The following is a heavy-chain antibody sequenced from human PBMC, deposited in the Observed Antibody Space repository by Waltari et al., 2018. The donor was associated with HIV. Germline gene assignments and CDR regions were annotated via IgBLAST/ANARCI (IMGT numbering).Heavy chain of an antibody. D-gene: IGHD3-16*01. CDR1: GFSLTPVGVG. J-gene: IGHJ5*02. V-gene: IGHV2-5*02. CDR2: IYWDNDK. CDR3: ARSDYDYIWGTYPRWFDP. Sequence: QITLKESGPTLVKPTQTLTLTCTFSGFSLTPVGVGVGSFRQTPGKALEWLGVIYWDNDKRYNPSLKTRLTITKDTSKNQVVLTMTNVDPVDTATYYCARSDYDYIWGTYPRWFDPWGQGSLVTVSS.